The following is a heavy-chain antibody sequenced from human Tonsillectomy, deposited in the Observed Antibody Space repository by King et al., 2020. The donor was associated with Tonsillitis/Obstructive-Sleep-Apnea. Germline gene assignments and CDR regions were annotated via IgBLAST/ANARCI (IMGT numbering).Heavy chain of an antibody. CDR3: ARGHYYNYYMDV. Sequence: VQLQQWGAGLLKPSETLSLTCAVYGGSFSGYYWNWIRQPPGKGLGWIGEINHSGSTKSNPSLKSRIIMSVDTSKNPFSLKLCSVTAADTAVSYCARGHYYNYYMDVWDKGTTVTVSS. CDR2: INHSGST. CDR1: GGSFSGYY. J-gene: IGHJ6*03. V-gene: IGHV4-34*01.